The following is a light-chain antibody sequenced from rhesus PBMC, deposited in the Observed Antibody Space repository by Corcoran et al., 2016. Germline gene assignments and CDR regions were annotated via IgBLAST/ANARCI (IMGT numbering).Light chain of an antibody. J-gene: IGKJ2*01. V-gene: IGKV1-33*01. CDR3: QQRNSYPYS. CDR1: QGISNA. Sequence: DIQMTQSPSSLSAAVGDKVTITCRASQGISNALAWYQQKPGKAPKLLIYAASTLQSGVQSRVSGSGSWTDFTLTISSLQPEDFAVYYWQQRNSYPYSFIQGTKVEIE. CDR2: AAS.